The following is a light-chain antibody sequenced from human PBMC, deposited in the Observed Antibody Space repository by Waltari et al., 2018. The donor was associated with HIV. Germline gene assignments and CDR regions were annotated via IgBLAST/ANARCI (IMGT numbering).Light chain of an antibody. CDR2: QDT. J-gene: IGLJ1*01. Sequence: SYELTQAPSVSVSPGQTARITCPGDTLAKQYAYWYQQKPGQAPELVMYQDTERPSGIPGRFSGSRSGTTVTLTISRVQAADEADYYCQSIDSGGTFVFGTGTKVTVL. CDR1: TLAKQY. CDR3: QSIDSGGTFV. V-gene: IGLV3-25*03.